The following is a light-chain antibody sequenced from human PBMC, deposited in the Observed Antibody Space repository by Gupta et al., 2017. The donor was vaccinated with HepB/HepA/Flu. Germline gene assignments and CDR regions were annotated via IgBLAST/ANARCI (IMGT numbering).Light chain of an antibody. CDR1: QNINNY. CDR2: DAC. V-gene: IGKV3-11*01. J-gene: IGKJ4*01. Sequence: EIALTQSPATLSLYPGERATLSCRSSQNINNYLVWYQQKPGQAPRLLIYDACNRATGIPDKFSGSGSGTXFTLTIXSREPEDFAVYYCQQRGDWPGSFGXGTKVEI. CDR3: QQRGDWPGS.